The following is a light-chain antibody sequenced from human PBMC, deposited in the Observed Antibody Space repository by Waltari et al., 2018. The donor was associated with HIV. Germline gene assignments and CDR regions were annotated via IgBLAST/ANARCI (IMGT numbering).Light chain of an antibody. CDR3: QSYDNSNWV. CDR2: EDD. V-gene: IGLV6-57*02. Sequence: ILTQPHSVSESPGKTVIISCTGSSGSVASNYVQWYQLRPGNAPRTVIYEDDKRPSGVPERFSGSIDGSSNSASLIISGLKPEDEGDYYCQSYDNSNWVFGGGTKLTV. CDR1: SGSVASNY. J-gene: IGLJ3*02.